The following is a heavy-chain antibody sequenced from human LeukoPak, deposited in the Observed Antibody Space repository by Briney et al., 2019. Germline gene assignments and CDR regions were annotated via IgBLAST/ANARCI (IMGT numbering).Heavy chain of an antibody. Sequence: ASVXXXXXXXXXTLTXLXXXXVXQAXGKGXXXMGXFDPEDSQTIYPQKFHGRVTMTEDTSTDTAYMELSSLRSEDTAVYYCATVYGRASVPNWFDPWGQGTLVTVSS. CDR3: ATVYGRASVPNWFDP. D-gene: IGHD2-8*01. V-gene: IGHV1-24*01. CDR1: XXTLTXLX. CDR2: FDPEDSQT. J-gene: IGHJ5*02.